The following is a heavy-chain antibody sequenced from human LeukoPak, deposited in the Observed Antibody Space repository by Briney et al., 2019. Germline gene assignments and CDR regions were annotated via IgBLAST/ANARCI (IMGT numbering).Heavy chain of an antibody. J-gene: IGHJ4*02. CDR2: MYYNGRASRT. Sequence: SETLSLTCTVSGGSISGYSWSWIRQPPGKGLEWIGYMYYNGRASRTSFNPSLKSRVTISLDTSRSQFSLKVTSVTAADTAVYYCARKDDYTLDYWGQGTLVTVSS. D-gene: IGHD5-24*01. CDR3: ARKDDYTLDY. CDR1: GGSISGYS. V-gene: IGHV4-59*01.